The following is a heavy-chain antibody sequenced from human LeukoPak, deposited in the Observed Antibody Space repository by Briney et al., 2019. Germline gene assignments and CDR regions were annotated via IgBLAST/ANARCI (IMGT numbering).Heavy chain of an antibody. Sequence: PSETLSLTCAVYGGSFSGYYWSWIRQPPGKGLEWIGEFNHSGSTNYNPSLKSRVTISVDTSKNQFSLKLSSVTAADTAVYYCARGPYCTNGACYNGFDYWGQGTLVTVSS. CDR2: FNHSGST. V-gene: IGHV4-34*01. D-gene: IGHD2-8*01. J-gene: IGHJ4*02. CDR3: ARGPYCTNGACYNGFDY. CDR1: GGSFSGYY.